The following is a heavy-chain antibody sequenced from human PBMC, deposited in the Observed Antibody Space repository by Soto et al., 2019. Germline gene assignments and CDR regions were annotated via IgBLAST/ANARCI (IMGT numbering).Heavy chain of an antibody. J-gene: IGHJ4*02. Sequence: ASVKGSCKASGYTFTSYGISCVRQAPGQGLEWMGWISAYNGNTNYAQKLQGRVTMTTDTSTSTAYMELRSLRSDDTAVYYCARDDDDFWSGYYRASGYFDYWGQGTLVTVSS. CDR3: ARDDDDFWSGYYRASGYFDY. CDR1: GYTFTSYG. V-gene: IGHV1-18*01. D-gene: IGHD3-3*01. CDR2: ISAYNGNT.